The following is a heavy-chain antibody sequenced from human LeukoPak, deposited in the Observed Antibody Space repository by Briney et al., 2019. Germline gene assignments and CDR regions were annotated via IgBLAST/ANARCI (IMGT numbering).Heavy chain of an antibody. CDR3: ARDGGATFDY. CDR1: GFTFSSYA. CDR2: ISYDGSNK. J-gene: IGHJ4*02. V-gene: IGHV3-30*04. D-gene: IGHD1-26*01. Sequence: GGSLRLSCAASGFTFSSYAMHWVRQAPGKGLEWVAVISYDGSNKYYVDSVKGRFTISRDNSKNTLYLLMNSLRAEDTAVYYCARDGGATFDYWGQGTLVTVSS.